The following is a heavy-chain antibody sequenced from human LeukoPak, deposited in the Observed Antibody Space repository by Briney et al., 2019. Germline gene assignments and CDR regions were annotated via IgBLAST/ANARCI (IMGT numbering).Heavy chain of an antibody. Sequence: GASVKVSCKASGYTFTGFDSIYIHWVRQVPGQGLEWMGWINPNSGGTKFARRFQGRVTMTRDTSIGTVYMELNRLRSDDTGIYYCARKGVWNYVFVYWGQGSLVTVSS. CDR1: GYTFTGFDSIY. D-gene: IGHD1-7*01. J-gene: IGHJ4*02. CDR2: INPNSGGT. V-gene: IGHV1-2*02. CDR3: ARKGVWNYVFVY.